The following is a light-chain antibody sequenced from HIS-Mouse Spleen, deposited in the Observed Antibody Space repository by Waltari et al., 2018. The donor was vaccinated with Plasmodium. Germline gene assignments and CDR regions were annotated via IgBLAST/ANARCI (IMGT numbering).Light chain of an antibody. V-gene: IGLV3-10*01. CDR1: ALPKKY. J-gene: IGLJ3*02. CDR3: YSTDSSGNHRV. Sequence: SYELTQPPSVSVSPGQTARITCSGDALPKKYAYWYQQKSGQAPVLVIYEVSKRPSGNPERISGSSSGTMATLTISGAQVEDEADYYCYSTDSSGNHRVFGGGTKLTVL. CDR2: EVS.